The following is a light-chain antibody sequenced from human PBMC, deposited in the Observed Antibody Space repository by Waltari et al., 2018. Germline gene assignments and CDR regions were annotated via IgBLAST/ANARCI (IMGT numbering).Light chain of an antibody. CDR3: QQYYSIWT. CDR2: WAS. J-gene: IGKJ1*01. V-gene: IGKV4-1*01. Sequence: DIVLTQSPDSLPVSLGERATINCQSSQCVLYSSNNKNNLAWYQQKPGQPPKLLIYWASTRESGVPDRFSGSGSGTDFTLTISSLQAEDVAVYYCQQYYSIWTFGQGTKVEIK. CDR1: QCVLYSSNNKNN.